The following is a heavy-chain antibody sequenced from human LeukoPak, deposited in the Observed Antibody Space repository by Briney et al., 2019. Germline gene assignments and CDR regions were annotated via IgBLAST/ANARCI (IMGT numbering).Heavy chain of an antibody. V-gene: IGHV1-2*02. J-gene: IGHJ5*02. CDR1: GYTFTGYY. D-gene: IGHD2-21*02. CDR3: TRDAGGGDCYSCPNWFDP. Sequence: GASVKVFCKASGYTFTGYYMHWVRQAPGQGLEWVGWINPNSGVTKYAQKFQGRVTMTSDTSISTAYMELSRLRSDDTAVYYCTRDAGGGDCYSCPNWFDPWGQGTLVTVSS. CDR2: INPNSGVT.